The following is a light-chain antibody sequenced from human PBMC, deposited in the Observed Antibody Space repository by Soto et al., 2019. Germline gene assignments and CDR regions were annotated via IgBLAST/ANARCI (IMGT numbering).Light chain of an antibody. Sequence: QSALTQPASVSGSPGQSITISCTGTSSDFGSYKHVSWYQHHPGKVPKLIIYEVSYRPTGVSNRFSGSKSGYTASLTISGLQAEDEADYYCTSQSISGTRVFGTGTKLTVL. V-gene: IGLV2-14*01. CDR2: EVS. CDR1: SSDFGSYKH. CDR3: TSQSISGTRV. J-gene: IGLJ1*01.